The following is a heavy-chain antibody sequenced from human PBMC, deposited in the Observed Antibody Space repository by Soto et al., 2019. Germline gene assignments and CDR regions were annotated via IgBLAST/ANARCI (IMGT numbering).Heavy chain of an antibody. V-gene: IGHV3-21*01. Sequence: GGSLRLSCAASGFTFSSYIMNWVRQAPGKGLEWVSSISSSSSYIYYADSVKGRFTISRDNAKNSLYLQMNSLRAEDTAVYYCARDEWYSSSWYDYGMDVWGQGTTVTVSS. J-gene: IGHJ6*02. CDR3: ARDEWYSSSWYDYGMDV. CDR1: GFTFSSYI. D-gene: IGHD6-13*01. CDR2: ISSSSSYI.